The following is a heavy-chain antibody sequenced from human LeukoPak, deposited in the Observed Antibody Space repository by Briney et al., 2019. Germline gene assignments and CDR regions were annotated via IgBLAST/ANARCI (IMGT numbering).Heavy chain of an antibody. CDR3: TKGSSGSRPYYFDY. V-gene: IGHV3-23*01. J-gene: IGHJ4*02. CDR2: ISDSGGST. D-gene: IGHD3-22*01. CDR1: GFGFSNFW. Sequence: GGSLRLSCAASGFGFSNFWMHWVRQAPGKGLDWVSAISDSGGSTYYADSVKGRFTISRDNSKNTLYLQMDSLTAEDTAVYYCTKGSSGSRPYYFDYWGQGTLVTVSS.